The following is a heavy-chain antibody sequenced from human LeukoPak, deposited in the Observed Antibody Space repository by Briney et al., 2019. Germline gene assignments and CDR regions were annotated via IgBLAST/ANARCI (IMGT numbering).Heavy chain of an antibody. D-gene: IGHD2-21*02. Sequence: PGGSLRLSCAASGFTFGSYAMSWVRQAPGKGLEWVSAISGSGGSTYYADSVKGRFTISRDNSKNTLYLQMNSLRAEDTAVYYCAKDLEEIWVTWYFDLWGRGTLVTVSS. J-gene: IGHJ2*01. V-gene: IGHV3-23*01. CDR1: GFTFGSYA. CDR3: AKDLEEIWVTWYFDL. CDR2: ISGSGGST.